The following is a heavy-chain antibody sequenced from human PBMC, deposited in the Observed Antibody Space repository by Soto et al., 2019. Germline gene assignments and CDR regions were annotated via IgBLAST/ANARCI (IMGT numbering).Heavy chain of an antibody. Sequence: ASVKVSCKAAGYTFSAYTMNWVRQAPGQRLAWMGWINVGSGNTRYSQNFQGRVSITRDTSASTVYMELTGLKSEDTAMYYCARDTETLGPRANDALDIWGQGTMVTVSS. CDR3: ARDTETLGPRANDALDI. CDR1: GYTFSAYT. CDR2: INVGSGNT. J-gene: IGHJ3*02. V-gene: IGHV1-3*01. D-gene: IGHD3-3*02.